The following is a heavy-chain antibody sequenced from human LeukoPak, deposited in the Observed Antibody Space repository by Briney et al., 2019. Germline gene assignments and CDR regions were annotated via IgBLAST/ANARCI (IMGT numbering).Heavy chain of an antibody. CDR1: GFTFSSYW. CDR2: INQDGSEK. J-gene: IGHJ4*02. Sequence: GGSLRLSCAASGFTFSSYWMSWVRQAPGKGLEWVANINQDGSEKYHVDSVKGRFTISRDNAKNSVFLQMNSLRAEDTAVYYCARGRYDILTGYPFGGQGTLVTVSS. V-gene: IGHV3-7*01. CDR3: ARGRYDILTGYPF. D-gene: IGHD3-9*01.